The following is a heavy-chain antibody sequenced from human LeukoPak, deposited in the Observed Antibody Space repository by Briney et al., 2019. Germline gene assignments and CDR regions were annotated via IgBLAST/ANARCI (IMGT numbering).Heavy chain of an antibody. J-gene: IGHJ5*02. CDR2: IQQDGSEK. D-gene: IGHD6-6*01. CDR3: ARVFWGSSIWFGP. Sequence: PGGSLRLSCAASGFTFSSYWMSWVRQAPGKGLEWVANIQQDGSEKYYVGSVKGRFTISRDKAKNSLYLQMNSLGAEDTAVYYCARVFWGSSIWFGPWGQRTLVTVSS. V-gene: IGHV3-7*01. CDR1: GFTFSSYW.